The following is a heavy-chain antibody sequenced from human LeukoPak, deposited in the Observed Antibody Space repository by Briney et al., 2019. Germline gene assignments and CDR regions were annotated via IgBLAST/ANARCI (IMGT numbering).Heavy chain of an antibody. J-gene: IGHJ4*02. Sequence: TSETLSLTCTVSSDSISSYYWSWIRQPPGKGLEWIGYIYYSGTTKYNPSLKSRVTISIDASKNQFSLKLSSVTAADTAVYYCAGRGSSWYYFDSWGQGTLVTVSS. D-gene: IGHD6-13*01. V-gene: IGHV4-59*01. CDR3: AGRGSSWYYFDS. CDR1: SDSISSYY. CDR2: IYYSGTT.